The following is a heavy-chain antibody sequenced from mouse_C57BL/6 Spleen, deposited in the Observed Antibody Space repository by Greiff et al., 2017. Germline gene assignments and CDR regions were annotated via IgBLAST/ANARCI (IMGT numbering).Heavy chain of an antibody. V-gene: IGHV2-9*01. Sequence: VMLVESGPGLVAPSQSLSITCTVSGFSLTSYGVDWVRQPPGKGLEWLGVIWGGGGTKYNSALMSRLSISKDNSKSQVFLKMNSLLTDDTAMYYCAKRGTEVFAYWGQGTLVTVSA. CDR2: IWGGGGT. CDR1: GFSLTSYG. CDR3: AKRGTEVFAY. J-gene: IGHJ3*01.